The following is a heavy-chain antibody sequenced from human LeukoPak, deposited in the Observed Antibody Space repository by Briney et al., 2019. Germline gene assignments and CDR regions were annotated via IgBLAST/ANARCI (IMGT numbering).Heavy chain of an antibody. CDR1: GFTFSSYA. V-gene: IGHV3-23*01. D-gene: IGHD5-18*01. J-gene: IGHJ4*02. Sequence: GGSLRLSCAASGFTFSSYAMSWVRQAPGKGLEWVSAISGSGGSTYYADSVKGRFTISRDNSKNTLYLQTNSPRAGDTAVYYCAKDGENSYGYEFDYWGQGTLVTVSS. CDR3: AKDGENSYGYEFDY. CDR2: ISGSGGST.